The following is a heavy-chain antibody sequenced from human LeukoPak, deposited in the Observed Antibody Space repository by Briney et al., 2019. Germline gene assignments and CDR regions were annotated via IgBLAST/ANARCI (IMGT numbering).Heavy chain of an antibody. CDR2: IIPIFGTA. V-gene: IGHV1-69*05. CDR1: GGTFITYT. D-gene: IGHD1-1*01. CDR3: ATYMLRDNWNVHTFDC. Sequence: SLKVSCMASGGTFITYTINWVRQAPGQGLEWMGGIIPIFGTANYAQKFQGSVTVTTDDSTSTAFMELSSLRSEDTAVYYCATYMLRDNWNVHTFDCWGQGTLVTVSS. J-gene: IGHJ4*02.